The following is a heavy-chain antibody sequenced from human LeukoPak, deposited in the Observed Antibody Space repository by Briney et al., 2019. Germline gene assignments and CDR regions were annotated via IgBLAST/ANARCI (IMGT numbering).Heavy chain of an antibody. CDR1: GFTFDDYG. CDR3: AREKGYSYGFPFDY. D-gene: IGHD5-18*01. V-gene: IGHV3-20*04. Sequence: GGSLRLSCAASGFTFDDYGMSWVRQAPGKGLEWVSGINWNGGSTGYADFVKGRFTISRDNAKNSLYLQMNSLRAEDTALYYCAREKGYSYGFPFDYWGQGTLVTVSS. CDR2: INWNGGST. J-gene: IGHJ4*02.